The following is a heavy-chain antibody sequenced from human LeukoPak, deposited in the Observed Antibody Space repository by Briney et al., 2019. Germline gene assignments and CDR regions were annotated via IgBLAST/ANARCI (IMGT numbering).Heavy chain of an antibody. V-gene: IGHV3-21*01. CDR1: GFTFSSYS. CDR3: ARWVPGYCSGGSCYVDY. CDR2: MSSRSSYI. J-gene: IGHJ4*02. Sequence: GGSLRLSCAASGFTFSSYSMNWVRQAPGKGLEWVSSMSSRSSYIYYADSVKGRFTISRDNAKNSLYLQMNSLRAEDTAVYYCARWVPGYCSGGSCYVDYWGQGTLVTVSS. D-gene: IGHD2-15*01.